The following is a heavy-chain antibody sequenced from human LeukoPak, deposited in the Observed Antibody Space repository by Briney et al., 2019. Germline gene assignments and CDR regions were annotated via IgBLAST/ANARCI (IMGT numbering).Heavy chain of an antibody. CDR2: IYSGDSDT. CDR1: GYSFTSYW. Sequence: GESLKISCKGSGYSFTSYWIGWVRQMPGKGLEWMGIIYSGDSDTRYSPSFQGQVTISADKSISTASLQWSSLKASDTAMYYCAKAPGYCSSTSCLLWSYYFDYWGQGTLVTVSS. CDR3: AKAPGYCSSTSCLLWSYYFDY. D-gene: IGHD2-2*01. V-gene: IGHV5-51*01. J-gene: IGHJ4*02.